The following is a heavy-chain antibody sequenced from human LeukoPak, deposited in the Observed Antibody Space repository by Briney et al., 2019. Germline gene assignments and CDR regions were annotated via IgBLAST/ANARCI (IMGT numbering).Heavy chain of an antibody. J-gene: IGHJ4*02. CDR3: ATKGGDQ. D-gene: IGHD2-15*01. Sequence: PSETLSLTCTVSYDSISSYFWSWFRQPPGKGLEWIGYIYYSGTTNYNPSLRSRVTMSVDTSKNQISLRLTSVTAADTAIYYCATKGGDQWGQGTLVTVSS. CDR1: YDSISSYF. V-gene: IGHV4-59*01. CDR2: IYYSGTT.